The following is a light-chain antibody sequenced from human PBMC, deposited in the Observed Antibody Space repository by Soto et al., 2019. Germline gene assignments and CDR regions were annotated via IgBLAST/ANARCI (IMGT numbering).Light chain of an antibody. Sequence: QSALTQPASVSGSPGQSITISCTGTSSDVGAYNYVSWYQHHPGKVPRLMIFDVSNRPSGVSNRFSGSKSGNKASLTISGRQDEDEADYYCCSYSRSSPYVFGAGTKLTVL. CDR3: CSYSRSSPYV. V-gene: IGLV2-14*03. CDR1: SSDVGAYNY. J-gene: IGLJ1*01. CDR2: DVS.